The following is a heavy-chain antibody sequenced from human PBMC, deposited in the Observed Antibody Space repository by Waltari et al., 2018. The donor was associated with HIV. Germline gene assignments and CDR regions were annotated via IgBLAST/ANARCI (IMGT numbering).Heavy chain of an antibody. Sequence: EVQLVESGGGLVQPGGSLRLSCAASGFTFSSYWMSWVRQAPGKGLEWVANIKQDGSEKYYVDSVKGRFTISRDNAKNSLYLQMNSLRAEDMAVYYCAREGTSGSYSDAFDIWGQGTMVTVYS. CDR3: AREGTSGSYSDAFDI. D-gene: IGHD1-26*01. CDR2: IKQDGSEK. CDR1: GFTFSSYW. J-gene: IGHJ3*02. V-gene: IGHV3-7*01.